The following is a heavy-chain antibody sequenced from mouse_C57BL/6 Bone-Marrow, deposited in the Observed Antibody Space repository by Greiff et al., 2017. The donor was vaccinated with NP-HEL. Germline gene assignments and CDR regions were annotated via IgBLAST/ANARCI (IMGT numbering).Heavy chain of an antibody. V-gene: IGHV1-82*01. CDR2: IYPGDGDT. CDR3: ARLALMDY. CDR1: GYAFSSSW. Sequence: VQLQESGPELVKPGASVKISCKASGYAFSSSWMNWVKQRPGKGLEWIGRIYPGDGDTNYNGKFKGKATLTADKSSSTAYMQLSSLTSEDSAVYFCARLALMDYWGQGTSVTVSS. J-gene: IGHJ4*01.